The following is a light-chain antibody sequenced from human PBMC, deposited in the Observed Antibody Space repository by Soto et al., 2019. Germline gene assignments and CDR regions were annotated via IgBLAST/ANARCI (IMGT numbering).Light chain of an antibody. Sequence: DLKMTQSPSSLSASVGDRVTITCRASQSISNYLNWYHQKPGKAPKLLIYSASSLQSGVPPRFSGSGSGTDFTLTFSSLQPEDFATYYCQQSYTTPWTFGQGTKVEIK. V-gene: IGKV1-39*01. J-gene: IGKJ1*01. CDR2: SAS. CDR1: QSISNY. CDR3: QQSYTTPWT.